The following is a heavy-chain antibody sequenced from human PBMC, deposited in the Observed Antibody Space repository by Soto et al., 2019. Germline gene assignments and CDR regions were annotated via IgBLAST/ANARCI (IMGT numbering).Heavy chain of an antibody. Sequence: PGGSLRLSCAASGLTFRSYSMNWVRQAPGKGLEWVSSISSSSSYIYYADSVKGRFTISRDNAKNSLYLQMNSLRAEDTAVYYCARGPGGDYNNYYYYYMDVWGKGTTVTVSS. J-gene: IGHJ6*03. CDR3: ARGPGGDYNNYYYYYMDV. CDR2: ISSSSSYI. CDR1: GLTFRSYS. V-gene: IGHV3-21*01. D-gene: IGHD4-17*01.